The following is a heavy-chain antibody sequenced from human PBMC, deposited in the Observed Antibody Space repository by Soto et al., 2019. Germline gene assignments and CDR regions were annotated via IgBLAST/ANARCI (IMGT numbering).Heavy chain of an antibody. CDR3: AREGQDTAMVSYFDY. Sequence: SSVKVSFKASGGTFSSYAISLLLHAPVQGLEWMGGIIPIFGTANYAQKFQGRVTITADESTSTAYMELSSLRSEDTAVYYCAREGQDTAMVSYFDYWGQGTLVTVSS. D-gene: IGHD5-18*01. J-gene: IGHJ4*02. CDR2: IIPIFGTA. V-gene: IGHV1-69*13. CDR1: GGTFSSYA.